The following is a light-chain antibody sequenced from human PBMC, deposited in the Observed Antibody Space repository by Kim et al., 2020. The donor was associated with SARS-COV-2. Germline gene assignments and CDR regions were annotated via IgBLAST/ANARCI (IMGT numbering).Light chain of an antibody. CDR3: CSYAGSSTLYV. Sequence: QSALTQPDSVSGSPGQSITISCTGTSSDVGSYNLVSWYQQHPGKAPKLMIYEVSKRPSGVSNRFSGSKSGNTASLTISGLQAEDEADYYCCSYAGSSTLYVFGTGTKVTVL. CDR2: EVS. CDR1: SSDVGSYNL. J-gene: IGLJ1*01. V-gene: IGLV2-23*02.